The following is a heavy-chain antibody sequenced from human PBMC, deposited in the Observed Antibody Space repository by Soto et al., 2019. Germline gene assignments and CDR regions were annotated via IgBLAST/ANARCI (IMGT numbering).Heavy chain of an antibody. CDR1: GFSFCIYA. CDR2: ISAHGGST. CDR3: AKDQEGNSYGLGRAGMDV. J-gene: IGHJ6*02. V-gene: IGHV3-23*01. Sequence: VQLLESGGGSLQPGGSLRLSCAASGFSFCIYAMSWVRQAPGKGLEWVSAISAHGGSTYYADSVKGRFTISRDNSMNTLYLEMNSLRAEDTALYSCAKDQEGNSYGLGRAGMDVWGPGTTVTVS. D-gene: IGHD5-18*01.